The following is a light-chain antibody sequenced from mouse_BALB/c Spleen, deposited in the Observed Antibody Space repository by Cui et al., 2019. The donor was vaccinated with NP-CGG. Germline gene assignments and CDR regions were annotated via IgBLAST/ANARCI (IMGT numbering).Light chain of an antibody. J-gene: IGLJ1*01. Sequence: QAVVPQELASTTSPGETVTLTCRSSTGAVTTSNYANWVQEKPDHLFTGLIGGTNNRAPSVPARFSGSLIGDKAALTITGAQTEDEAIYFCALWYSNHWVFGGGTKLTVL. CDR1: TGAVTTSNY. CDR3: ALWYSNHWV. CDR2: GTN. V-gene: IGLV1*01.